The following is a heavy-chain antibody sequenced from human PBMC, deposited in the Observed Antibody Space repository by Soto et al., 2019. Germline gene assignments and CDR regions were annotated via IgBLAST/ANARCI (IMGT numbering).Heavy chain of an antibody. CDR1: GGTFSSYA. D-gene: IGHD4-17*01. CDR3: ASPSTVTTKPTYYYYGMDV. CDR2: IIPIFGTA. Sequence: SVKVSCKASGGTFSSYAISWVRQAPGQGLEWMGGIIPIFGTANYSQKFQGRVTITADESTSTAYMELSSLRSEDTAVYYCASPSTVTTKPTYYYYGMDVWGQGTTVTVSS. V-gene: IGHV1-69*13. J-gene: IGHJ6*02.